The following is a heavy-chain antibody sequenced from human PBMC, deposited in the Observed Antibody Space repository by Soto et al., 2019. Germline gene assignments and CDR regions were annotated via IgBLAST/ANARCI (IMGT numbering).Heavy chain of an antibody. CDR1: GGSISSSSYY. CDR2: IYYSGST. V-gene: IGHV4-39*01. Sequence: SETLSLTCTVSGGSISSSSYYWGWIRQPPGKGLEWIGSIYYSGSTYYNPSLKSRVTISVDTSKNQFSLKLSSVTAADTAVYYCARRPYRSSTSCYKEAPFDYCGQGTLVTSPQ. CDR3: ARRPYRSSTSCYKEAPFDY. J-gene: IGHJ4*02. D-gene: IGHD2-2*01.